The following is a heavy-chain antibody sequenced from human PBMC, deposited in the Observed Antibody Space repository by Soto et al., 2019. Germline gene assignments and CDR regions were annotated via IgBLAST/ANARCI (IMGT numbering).Heavy chain of an antibody. D-gene: IGHD4-17*01. CDR1: GYTFTIYG. CDR2: ISAYNGNT. V-gene: IGHV1-18*01. CDR3: ARDTPSNDYGDYGGEVAVNWFDP. J-gene: IGHJ5*02. Sequence: ASVKVSCKASGYTFTIYGISWVRQAPGQGLEWMGWISAYNGNTNNAQKLQGRVTMTTDTSTSTAYMELRSLRSDDTAVYYCARDTPSNDYGDYGGEVAVNWFDPWGQGTLVTVSS.